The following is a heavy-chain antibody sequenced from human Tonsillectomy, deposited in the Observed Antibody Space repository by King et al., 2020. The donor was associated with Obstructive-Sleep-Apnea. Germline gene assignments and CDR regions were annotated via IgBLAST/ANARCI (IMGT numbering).Heavy chain of an antibody. CDR1: GYSFPNYW. CDR3: AGPRGSSRYYFYGLNV. J-gene: IGHJ6*02. CDR2: IDPSDSYT. Sequence: QLVQSGAEVKKPGESLRISCKGSGYSFPNYWITWVRQMPGKGLEWMGRIDPSDSYTNYSPSFQGLVTISADKSINTAYLQWGSLKASDTAIYYCAGPRGSSRYYFYGLNVWGQGTTVTVSS. D-gene: IGHD6-13*01. V-gene: IGHV5-10-1*03.